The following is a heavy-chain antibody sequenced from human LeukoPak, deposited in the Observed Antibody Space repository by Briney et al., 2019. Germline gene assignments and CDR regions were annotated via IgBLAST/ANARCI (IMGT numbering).Heavy chain of an antibody. CDR2: INHSGST. Sequence: KASETLSLTCAVYGGSFSGYYWSWIRQPPGKGLEWIGEINHSGSTNYNPSLKSRVTISVDTSKNQFSLKLSSVTAADTAVYYCARGDYYDSSGYYHEPDHWGQGTLVTVSS. CDR3: ARGDYYDSSGYYHEPDH. CDR1: GGSFSGYY. V-gene: IGHV4-34*01. D-gene: IGHD3-22*01. J-gene: IGHJ4*02.